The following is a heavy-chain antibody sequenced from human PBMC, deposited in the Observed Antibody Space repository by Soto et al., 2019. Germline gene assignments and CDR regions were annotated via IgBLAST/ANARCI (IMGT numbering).Heavy chain of an antibody. D-gene: IGHD3-16*01. V-gene: IGHV4-59*01. CDR3: AKSTYYYYGMDV. Sequence: LSLTCTVSGGSISSYYWRWVRQPPGKGLEWIGYIYYSGSTNYNPSLKSRVTISVDTSKNQFSLTLSSVTAADTAVYYCAKSTYYYYGMDVWGQGTTVTVSS. CDR2: IYYSGST. CDR1: GGSISSYY. J-gene: IGHJ6*02.